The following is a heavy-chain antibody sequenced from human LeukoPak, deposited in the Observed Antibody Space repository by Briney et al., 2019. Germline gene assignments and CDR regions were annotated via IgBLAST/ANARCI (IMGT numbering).Heavy chain of an antibody. V-gene: IGHV3-23*01. CDR3: AKGQSAGTRVFRWFDP. Sequence: GGSLRLSCTASGFTFRNYAMTWVRQAPGKGLEFVSAISGSGGSTYDADYVKGRFPIARDNSNNTLYLQMNSLRAEDTAVYYCAKGQSAGTRVFRWFDPWGQGTLVTVSS. CDR2: ISGSGGST. J-gene: IGHJ5*02. D-gene: IGHD6-13*01. CDR1: GFTFRNYA.